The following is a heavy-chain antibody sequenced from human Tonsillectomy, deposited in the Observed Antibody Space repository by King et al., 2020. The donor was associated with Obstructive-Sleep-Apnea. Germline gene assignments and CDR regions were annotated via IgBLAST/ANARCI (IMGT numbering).Heavy chain of an antibody. D-gene: IGHD3-10*01. CDR2: ISSSSNII. J-gene: IGHJ6*02. Sequence: VQLVESGGDLVQPGGSLRLSCAASGFTFSSYSLNWVRQAPGKGLEWISYISSSSNIIYYADSVKGRFTISRDNAENSLSLHMISLRAEDTAVYYCARGRGDVWGQGTTVTVSS. CDR3: ARGRGDV. V-gene: IGHV3-48*04. CDR1: GFTFSSYS.